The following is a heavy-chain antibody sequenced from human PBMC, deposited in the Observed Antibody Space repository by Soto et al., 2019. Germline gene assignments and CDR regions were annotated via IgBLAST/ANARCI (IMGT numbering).Heavy chain of an antibody. Sequence: QVQLQQWGAGLLKPSETLSLTCAVYGGSVNSGNYYWSWIRQPPGKGLKWIGEMSHSGGTHFNPSLKSRVTISVDTSKNQFSLKMISVTAADTALYYCARVERGTATTVVDAFDIWGPGSLVTVSS. V-gene: IGHV4-34*01. J-gene: IGHJ3*02. CDR3: ARVERGTATTVVDAFDI. CDR1: GGSVNSGNYY. D-gene: IGHD1-1*01. CDR2: MSHSGGT.